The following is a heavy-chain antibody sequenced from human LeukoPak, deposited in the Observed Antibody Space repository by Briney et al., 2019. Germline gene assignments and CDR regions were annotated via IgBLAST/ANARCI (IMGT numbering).Heavy chain of an antibody. V-gene: IGHV4-59*01. J-gene: IGHJ4*02. CDR2: IYYSGST. CDR3: ARVVPAAMDASGWYDY. D-gene: IGHD2-2*01. CDR1: GGSISSYY. Sequence: SETLSLTCTVSGGSISSYYWSWIRQPSGKGLEWIGYIYYSGSTNYNPSLKSRVTISVDTSKNQFSLKLSSVTAADTAVYYCARVVPAAMDASGWYDYWGQGTLVTVSS.